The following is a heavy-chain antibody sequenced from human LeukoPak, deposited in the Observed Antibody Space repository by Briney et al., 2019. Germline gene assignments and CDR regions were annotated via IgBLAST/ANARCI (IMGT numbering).Heavy chain of an antibody. Sequence: GGSLRLSCAASGVTFDDYAMHWVRQAPGKGLEWVSGISWNSGSIGYADSVKGRFTISRDNAKNSLYLQMNSLRAEDTAVYYCARSRFFGVVSGYMDVWGKGTTVTVSS. D-gene: IGHD3-3*01. CDR1: GVTFDDYA. CDR2: ISWNSGSI. J-gene: IGHJ6*03. V-gene: IGHV3-9*01. CDR3: ARSRFFGVVSGYMDV.